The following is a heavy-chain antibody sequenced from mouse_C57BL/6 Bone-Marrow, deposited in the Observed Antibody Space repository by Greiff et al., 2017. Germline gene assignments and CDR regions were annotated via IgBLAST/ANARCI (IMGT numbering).Heavy chain of an antibody. CDR1: GYTFTSYG. CDR2: IYPRSGNT. CDR3: AIRYPFAY. D-gene: IGHD1-1*01. Sequence: VKLQESGAELARPGASVKLSCKASGYTFTSYGISWVKQRTGQGLEWIGEIYPRSGNTYYNEKFKGKATLTADKSSSTAYMELRSLTSEDSAVYFCAIRYPFAYWGQGTLVTVSA. V-gene: IGHV1-81*01. J-gene: IGHJ3*01.